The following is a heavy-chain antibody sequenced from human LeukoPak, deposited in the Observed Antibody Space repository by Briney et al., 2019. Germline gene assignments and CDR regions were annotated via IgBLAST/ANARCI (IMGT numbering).Heavy chain of an antibody. Sequence: ALVKVSCKASGYTFTSYDINWVRQATGQGLAWMGWMNPNSGTTGYAQKFQGRVTMTRNTSISTAYMELSSLRSEDTAVYYCARMEGPHDYWGQGTLVTVSS. CDR2: MNPNSGTT. V-gene: IGHV1-8*01. J-gene: IGHJ4*02. CDR3: ARMEGPHDY. D-gene: IGHD1-1*01. CDR1: GYTFTSYD.